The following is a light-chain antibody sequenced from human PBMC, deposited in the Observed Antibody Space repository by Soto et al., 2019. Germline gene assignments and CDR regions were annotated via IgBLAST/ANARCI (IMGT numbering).Light chain of an antibody. J-gene: IGLJ2*01. CDR2: EGS. Sequence: QSALTQPASVSGSPGQSITISCTGTSSDVGSYNLVSWYQQHPGKATKLMIYEGSKRPSGVSNSFSGSKSGNTASLTIAGLQDEDEADYYCCSYAGGSTLVVGGGTELTVL. CDR3: CSYAGGSTLV. V-gene: IGLV2-23*01. CDR1: SSDVGSYNL.